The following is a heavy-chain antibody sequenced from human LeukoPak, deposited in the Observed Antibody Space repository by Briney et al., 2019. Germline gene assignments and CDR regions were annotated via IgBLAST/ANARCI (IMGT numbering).Heavy chain of an antibody. CDR3: ARGRATTFGTTFRFFVY. CDR2: INHSGST. V-gene: IGHV4-34*01. D-gene: IGHD1-26*01. CDR1: GGSFSGYY. J-gene: IGHJ4*02. Sequence: TSAVYGGSFSGYYWSWIRQPPGKGLEWVGEINHSGSTNYNASLKSRVTISVETSKNQFSLKLSSVTAADTAVYYCARGRATTFGTTFRFFVYWGQGTLVTVSS.